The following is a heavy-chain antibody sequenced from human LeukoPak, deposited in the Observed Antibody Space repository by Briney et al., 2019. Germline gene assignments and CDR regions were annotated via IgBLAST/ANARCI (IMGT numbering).Heavy chain of an antibody. CDR2: VYYSGST. Sequence: SETLSLTCTVSGGSITNYYWSWIRQPPGKGLEWIGYVYYSGSTNYNPSLKSRVTMSVDTSKDQISLKLSSVTAADTAVYYCARARDQGGYPRADYWGQGTLVTVSS. D-gene: IGHD6-19*01. V-gene: IGHV4-59*01. CDR1: GGSITNYY. J-gene: IGHJ4*02. CDR3: ARARDQGGYPRADY.